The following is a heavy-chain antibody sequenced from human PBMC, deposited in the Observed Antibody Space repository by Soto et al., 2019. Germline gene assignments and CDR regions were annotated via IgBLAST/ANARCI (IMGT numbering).Heavy chain of an antibody. V-gene: IGHV3-23*01. CDR1: GFTSRDYA. Sequence: GGSLRLSCAASGFTSRDYAMSWVRQAPGRGLEWVSGVSNSGSSTYYADSVKGRFTISRDNSKNTLYLQMNSLRAEDTAVYYCAKHSRETTTCCGEDWGQGTRVTVSS. J-gene: IGHJ4*02. CDR3: AKHSRETTTCCGED. D-gene: IGHD2-2*01. CDR2: VSNSGSST.